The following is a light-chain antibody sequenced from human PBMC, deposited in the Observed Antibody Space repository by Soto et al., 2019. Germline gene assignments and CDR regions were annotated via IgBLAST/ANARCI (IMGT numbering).Light chain of an antibody. J-gene: IGKJ2*01. CDR2: GTS. CDR3: QQYNNWPHMST. V-gene: IGKV3-15*01. CDR1: QNVGRN. Sequence: EIVMTQSPDTLSVSPGERATLSCRASQNVGRNVAWYQQRPGQAPRLLIHGTSTRAADIPARFSGSVSGTEFTLTINSRQPEDFVIDYCQQYNNWPHMSTFGQGTKLEMK.